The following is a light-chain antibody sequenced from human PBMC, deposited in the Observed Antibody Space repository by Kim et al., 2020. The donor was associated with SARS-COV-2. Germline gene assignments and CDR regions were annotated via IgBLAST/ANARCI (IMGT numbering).Light chain of an antibody. CDR2: DAS. V-gene: IGKV3-11*01. CDR1: QSVDKS. CDR3: PQRSNWPVT. Sequence: PGERATLSCRASQSVDKSLAWYQQKPGQAPRLLIYDASNRATGIPGKFSGSGSGTDFTLIISDREPEDFAIYFCPQRSNWPVTFGQGTRRESK. J-gene: IGKJ5*01.